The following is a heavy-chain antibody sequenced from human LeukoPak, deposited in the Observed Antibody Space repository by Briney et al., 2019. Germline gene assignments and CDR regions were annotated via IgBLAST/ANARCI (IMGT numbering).Heavy chain of an antibody. D-gene: IGHD7-27*01. CDR3: AKAGNWDQGYYYHGMDA. V-gene: IGHV3-23*01. CDR1: GFIFGGYV. Sequence: GGSQRLSCAASGFIFGGYVMSWVRQAPGKGLEWVSSISGNGGITYYADSLKGRFIISRDNSTNTLYLQMNGLRAEDTAIYYCAKAGNWDQGYYYHGMDAWGQGTTVTVS. CDR2: ISGNGGIT. J-gene: IGHJ6*02.